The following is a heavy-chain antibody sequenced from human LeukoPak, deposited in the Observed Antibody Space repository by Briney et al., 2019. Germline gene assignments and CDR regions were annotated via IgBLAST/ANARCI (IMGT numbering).Heavy chain of an antibody. D-gene: IGHD6-13*01. V-gene: IGHV3-7*01. CDR3: ARGRGSWYGVYFDY. CDR2: IKRDGSEK. CDR1: GFTFTDYW. Sequence: GGSLKLSCAASGFTFTDYWMSWVRQAPGKGLEWVANIKRDGSEKYYVDSVKGRFTISRDNAKNSLYLQMNSLRTEDTAVYYCARGRGSWYGVYFDYWGQGTLVTVSS. J-gene: IGHJ4*02.